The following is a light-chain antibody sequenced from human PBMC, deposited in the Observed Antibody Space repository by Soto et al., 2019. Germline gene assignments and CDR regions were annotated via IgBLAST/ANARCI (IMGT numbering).Light chain of an antibody. Sequence: DIQMTQSPSTLSASVGDTVTVTCRASQSVSGWLAWYQQKPGEATKFLIYAASSLQTGVPSRFSGSGSGTDFTLTISSLQPEDFATYYCQQSYRIPPTFGQGTKVDI. CDR3: QQSYRIPPT. V-gene: IGKV1-39*01. CDR2: AAS. J-gene: IGKJ1*01. CDR1: QSVSGW.